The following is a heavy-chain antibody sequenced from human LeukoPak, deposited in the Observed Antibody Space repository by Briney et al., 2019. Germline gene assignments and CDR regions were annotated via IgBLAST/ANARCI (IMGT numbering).Heavy chain of an antibody. CDR3: AKGSGTYVPSAFDI. D-gene: IGHD1-26*01. Sequence: GGSLRLSCAASGFTFSSYSMNWVRQAPGKGLEWVSGISGGSDSTYYADSVKGRFTVSRDNSKNTLYLQMNTLRAEDTAVYYCAKGSGTYVPSAFDIWGQGTMVTVPS. J-gene: IGHJ3*02. V-gene: IGHV3-23*01. CDR2: ISGGSDST. CDR1: GFTFSSYS.